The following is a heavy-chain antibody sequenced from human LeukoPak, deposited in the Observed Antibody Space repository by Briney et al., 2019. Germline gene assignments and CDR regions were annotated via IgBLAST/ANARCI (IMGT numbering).Heavy chain of an antibody. Sequence: PSETLSLTCTVSGGSISSYYWSWIRQPAGKGLEWIGRIYTSGSTNYNPSLKSRVTMSVDTSKNQFSLKLSSVTAADAAVYYCARASLYCSSTSCHYYFDYWGQGTLVTVSS. CDR3: ARASLYCSSTSCHYYFDY. J-gene: IGHJ4*02. CDR1: GGSISSYY. D-gene: IGHD2-2*01. CDR2: IYTSGST. V-gene: IGHV4-4*07.